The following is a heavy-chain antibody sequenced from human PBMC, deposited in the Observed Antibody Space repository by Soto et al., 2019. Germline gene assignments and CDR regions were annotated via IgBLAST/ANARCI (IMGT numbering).Heavy chain of an antibody. V-gene: IGHV1-2*04. J-gene: IGHJ3*02. CDR3: ARAGVVGATIAFDI. CDR1: VYTFTGYY. Sequence: ASVKVSCKASVYTFTGYYMHWVRQAPGQGLEWMGWINPNSGGTNYAQKFQGWVTMTRDTSISTAYMELSRLRSDDTAVYYCARAGVVGATIAFDIWGQGTMVTVSS. CDR2: INPNSGGT. D-gene: IGHD1-26*01.